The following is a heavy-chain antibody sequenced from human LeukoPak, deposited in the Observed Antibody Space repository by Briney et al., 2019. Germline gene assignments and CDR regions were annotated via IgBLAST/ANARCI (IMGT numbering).Heavy chain of an antibody. CDR1: RYTFTSYY. V-gene: IGHV1-46*01. D-gene: IGHD4-23*01. CDR3: ARVLRRFGYFDY. CDR2: INPSGGST. J-gene: IGHJ4*02. Sequence: ASVKVSCKASRYTFTSYYMHWVRQAPGQGLEWMGIINPSGGSTSYAQKFQGRVTMTRDTSTSTVYMELSSLRSEDTAVYYCARVLRRFGYFDYWGQGTLVTVSS.